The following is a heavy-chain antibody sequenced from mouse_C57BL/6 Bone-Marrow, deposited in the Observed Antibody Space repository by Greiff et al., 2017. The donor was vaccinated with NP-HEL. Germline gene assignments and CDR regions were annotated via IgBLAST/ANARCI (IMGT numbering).Heavy chain of an antibody. J-gene: IGHJ3*01. CDR1: GFSLTSYG. V-gene: IGHV2-2*01. CDR2: IWSGGST. CDR3: ARKGYYSNYSWFAY. D-gene: IGHD2-5*01. Sequence: QVQLKESGPGLVQPSQSLSITCTVSGFSLTSYGVHWVRQSPGKGLEWLGVIWSGGSTDYNAAFISRLSISKDNSKSQVFFKMNSLQADDTAIYYCARKGYYSNYSWFAYWGQGTLVTVSA.